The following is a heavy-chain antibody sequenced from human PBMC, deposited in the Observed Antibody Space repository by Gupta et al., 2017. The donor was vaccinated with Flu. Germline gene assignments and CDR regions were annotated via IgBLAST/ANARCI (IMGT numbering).Heavy chain of an antibody. V-gene: IGHV3-21*01. Sequence: EVQLVESGGGLVKPGGSLRLSCAASGFTFSSYSMNWVRQAPGKGLEWVSSISSSSSYIYYADSVKGRFTISRDNAKNSLYLQMNSLRAEDTAVYYCARNWNDFSGVDYWGQGTLVTVSS. J-gene: IGHJ4*02. CDR2: ISSSSSYI. CDR3: ARNWNDFSGVDY. D-gene: IGHD1-1*01. CDR1: GFTFSSYS.